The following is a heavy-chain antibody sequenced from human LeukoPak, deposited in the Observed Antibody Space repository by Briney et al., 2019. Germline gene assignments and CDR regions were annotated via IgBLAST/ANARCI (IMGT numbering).Heavy chain of an antibody. D-gene: IGHD1-26*01. V-gene: IGHV4-59*04. Sequence: SETLSLTCTVSGGSISSYYWSWIRQPPGKGLEWIGYFYYSGTTYYNPSLKSRLTISVDTSKNQFSLKLNSVTAADTAVYYCARSAPQVGDYWGQGTLVTVSS. J-gene: IGHJ4*02. CDR2: FYYSGTT. CDR1: GGSISSYY. CDR3: ARSAPQVGDY.